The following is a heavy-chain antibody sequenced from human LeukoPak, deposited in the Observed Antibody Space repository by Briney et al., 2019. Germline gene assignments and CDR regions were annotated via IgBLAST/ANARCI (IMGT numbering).Heavy chain of an antibody. CDR1: GFTFSGYG. CDR3: AKGESHYFDY. CDR2: IRYDGSNK. Sequence: PGGSLRLSCAASGFTFSGYGMHWVRQAPGKGLEWVAFIRYDGSNKYHADSVKGRFTISRDNSKNTLYLQMNSLRAEDTAVYYCAKGESHYFDYWGQGTLVTVSS. V-gene: IGHV3-30*02. J-gene: IGHJ4*02.